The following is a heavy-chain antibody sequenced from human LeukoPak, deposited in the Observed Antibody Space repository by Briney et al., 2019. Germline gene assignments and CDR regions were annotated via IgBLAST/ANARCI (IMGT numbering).Heavy chain of an antibody. J-gene: IGHJ4*02. V-gene: IGHV4-34*01. CDR3: AGSSSSNGLIDY. D-gene: IGHD6-6*01. CDR1: GGSFNVYY. CDR2: INHSGST. Sequence: SETLSLTCALYGGSFNVYYWGWIRQPPGKGLEWIGEINHSGSTNYNPSLKSRVTISVDTSKNQFSLKLSSVTAADTAVYYCAGSSSSNGLIDYWGQGTLVTVSS.